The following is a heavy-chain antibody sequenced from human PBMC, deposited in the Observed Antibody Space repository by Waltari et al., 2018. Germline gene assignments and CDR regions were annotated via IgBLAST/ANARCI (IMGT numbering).Heavy chain of an antibody. V-gene: IGHV3-23*04. CDR1: GFTFSLHA. Sequence: EVQLVESGGDSVQPGGSLKLSCAASGFTFSLHAMTWVRQAPGKGLEWLSFISASGGTTYYSDSVKGRFTISRDNSKNTLDLQMNSLRVEDTAVYYCAKDRILGIDYWGQGTLVTVSS. D-gene: IGHD1-26*01. CDR2: ISASGGTT. CDR3: AKDRILGIDY. J-gene: IGHJ4*02.